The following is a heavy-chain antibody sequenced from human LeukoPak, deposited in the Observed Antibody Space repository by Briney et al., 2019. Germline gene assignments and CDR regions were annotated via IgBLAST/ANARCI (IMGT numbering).Heavy chain of an antibody. D-gene: IGHD3-10*01. J-gene: IGHJ3*02. CDR1: GFTFSSYS. Sequence: GGSLRLSCAASGFTFSSYSMNWVRQAPGKGLEWVSVLFGGGSTFYADSVQGRFTISRDNSKNTLYLQMNSLRAEDTAVYYCARGIYGSGAYYAFDIWGLGTMVTVSS. CDR2: LFGGGST. CDR3: ARGIYGSGAYYAFDI. V-gene: IGHV3-66*01.